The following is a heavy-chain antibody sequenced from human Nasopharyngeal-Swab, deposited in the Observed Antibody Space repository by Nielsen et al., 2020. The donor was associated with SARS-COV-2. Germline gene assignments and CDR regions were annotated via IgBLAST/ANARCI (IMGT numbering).Heavy chain of an antibody. D-gene: IGHD2-15*01. CDR3: ARDVGGRDNY. CDR1: GFSFRTYW. Sequence: GGSLRLSCAASGFSFRTYWMHWVRQSPGKGLVWVSRIDTDGATTNYADSVKGRFTISRDNAKNTLYLQMNSLRADDTAVYYCARDVGGRDNYWGQGALVTVSS. CDR2: IDTDGATT. J-gene: IGHJ4*02. V-gene: IGHV3-74*01.